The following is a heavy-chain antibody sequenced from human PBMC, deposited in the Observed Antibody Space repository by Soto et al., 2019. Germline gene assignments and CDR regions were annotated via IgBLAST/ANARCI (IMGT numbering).Heavy chain of an antibody. CDR2: INDSGST. CDR1: GGSFSGYS. D-gene: IGHD3-10*01. J-gene: IGHJ6*02. Sequence: QVQLQQWGAGPLKPSETLSLTCGVHGGSFSGYSWSWIRQPPGKGLEWIGEINDSGSTNYKPSIKTRVTISVDTSKNQFSLRLSSVTAADTAVYYCARIYGSGFMDVWGQGTTVAVSS. V-gene: IGHV4-34*01. CDR3: ARIYGSGFMDV.